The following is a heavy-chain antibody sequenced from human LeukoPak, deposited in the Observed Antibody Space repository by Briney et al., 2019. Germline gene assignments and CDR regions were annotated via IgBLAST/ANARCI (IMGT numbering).Heavy chain of an antibody. CDR2: IYSGGST. CDR3: ARMGYYYYGMDV. CDR1: GFTXSSNY. J-gene: IGHJ6*02. Sequence: LRLSCXXSGFTXSSNYMSWVRQAPGKGLEWVSVIYSGGSTYYADSVKGRFTISRHNSKNTLYLQMNSLRAEDTAVYYCARMGYYYYGMDVWGQGTTVTVSS. V-gene: IGHV3-53*04.